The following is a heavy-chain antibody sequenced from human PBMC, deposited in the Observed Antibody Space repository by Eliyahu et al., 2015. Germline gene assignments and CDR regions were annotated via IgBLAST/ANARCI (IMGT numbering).Heavy chain of an antibody. Sequence: QLQLQESGPGLVKPSETLSLTCTVSGGSISSSXYYWGWIRQPPGKGLEWIGSVYYSGSTYYNPSLKSRVTISVDTSKNQFSLKLSSVTAADTAVYYCARHAADSSGYYYGYAFDIWGQGTMVTVSS. V-gene: IGHV4-39*01. CDR1: GGSISSSXYY. CDR3: ARHAADSSGYYYGYAFDI. CDR2: VYYSGST. D-gene: IGHD3-22*01. J-gene: IGHJ3*02.